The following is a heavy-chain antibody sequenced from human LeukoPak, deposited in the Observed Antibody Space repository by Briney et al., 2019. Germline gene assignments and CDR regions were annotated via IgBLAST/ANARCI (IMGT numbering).Heavy chain of an antibody. CDR3: ARPIHYDFWTAYDY. CDR1: GYTFTGYY. J-gene: IGHJ4*02. D-gene: IGHD3-3*01. Sequence: ASVKVSCKASGYTFTGYYMHWARQAPGQGLEWMGRINPNSGGTNYAQKFQGRVTMTRDTSISTAYMELSRLRSDDTAVYYCARPIHYDFWTAYDYWGQGTLVTVSS. V-gene: IGHV1-2*06. CDR2: INPNSGGT.